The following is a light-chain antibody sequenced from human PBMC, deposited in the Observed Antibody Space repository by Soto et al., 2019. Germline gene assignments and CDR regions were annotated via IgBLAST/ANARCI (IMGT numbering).Light chain of an antibody. CDR2: DAS. CDR1: QSISTW. J-gene: IGKJ2*01. V-gene: IGKV1-5*01. Sequence: DIQMTQSPSTLSAYVGDRVTITCRASQSISTWLAWYQQKPGKAPKVLIYDASSLESGVPSRFSGSGSGTEFTLTISSLQPDDFATYYYQQYNTYSPYTFGQGTKLEIK. CDR3: QQYNTYSPYT.